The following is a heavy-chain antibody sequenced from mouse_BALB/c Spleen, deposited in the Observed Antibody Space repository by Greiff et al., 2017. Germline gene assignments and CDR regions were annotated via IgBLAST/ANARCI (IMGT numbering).Heavy chain of an antibody. J-gene: IGHJ2*01. D-gene: IGHD4-1*01. CDR3: AKLGQGDY. CDR2: IDPSDSYT. Sequence: QVQLKQPGAELVKPGASVKLSCKASGYTFTSYWMHWVKQRPGQGLEWIGEIDPSDSYTNYNQKFKGKATLTVDKSSSTAYMQLSSLTSEDSAVYCCAKLGQGDYWGQGTTLTVSS. CDR1: GYTFTSYW. V-gene: IGHV1-69*02.